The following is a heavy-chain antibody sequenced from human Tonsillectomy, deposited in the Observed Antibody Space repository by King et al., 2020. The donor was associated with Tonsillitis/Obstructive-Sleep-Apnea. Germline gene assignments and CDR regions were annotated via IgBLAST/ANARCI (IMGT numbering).Heavy chain of an antibody. CDR2: IYYSGST. D-gene: IGHD3-22*01. V-gene: IGHV4-59*08. CDR1: GGSMSSFY. CDR3: ARLDTDYYDSNGYYYGNLDY. Sequence: QLQESGPGLVKPSETLSLTCTVSGGSMSSFYWSWIRQPPGKGLEWIGYIYYSGSTNYNPSLKSRVTMSLDTSKNQFSLKLSSVTAADTAVYYCARLDTDYYDSNGYYYGNLDYGGQGTLVTVSS. J-gene: IGHJ4*02.